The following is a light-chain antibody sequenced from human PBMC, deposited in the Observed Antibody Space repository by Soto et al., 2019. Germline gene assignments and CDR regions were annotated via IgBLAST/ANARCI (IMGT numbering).Light chain of an antibody. CDR2: DVS. J-gene: IGLJ2*01. Sequence: QSVLTQPRSVSGSPGQSVTISCTGTSSDVGGYNYASWYQQHPGKAPKLMIYDVSKRPSGVPDRFSGSKSGNTASLTISGLQAEDEADYYCCSYAGSYTGVFGGGTQLTVL. CDR1: SSDVGGYNY. V-gene: IGLV2-11*01. CDR3: CSYAGSYTGV.